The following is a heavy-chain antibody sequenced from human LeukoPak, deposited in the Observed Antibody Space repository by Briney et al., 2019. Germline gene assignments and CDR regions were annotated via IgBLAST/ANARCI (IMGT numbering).Heavy chain of an antibody. Sequence: ASVKVSCKASGGTFSSYAISWVRQAPGQGLEWMGRIIPILGIANYAQKFQGRVTITADKSTSTAYMELSSLRSEDTAVYYCAKAAAYYYDSSGYMAGGYWGQGTLVTVSS. CDR1: GGTFSSYA. D-gene: IGHD3-22*01. V-gene: IGHV1-69*04. J-gene: IGHJ4*02. CDR3: AKAAAYYYDSSGYMAGGY. CDR2: IIPILGIA.